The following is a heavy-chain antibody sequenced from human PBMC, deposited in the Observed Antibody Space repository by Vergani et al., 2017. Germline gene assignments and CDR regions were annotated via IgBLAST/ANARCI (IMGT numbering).Heavy chain of an antibody. J-gene: IGHJ6*03. CDR2: INHSGST. CDR1: GGSFSGYY. D-gene: IGHD3-10*01. V-gene: IGHV4-34*01. CDR3: ARVRVVIPNTVYYYYYYMDV. Sequence: QVQLQQWGAGLLKPSETLSLTCAVYGGSFSGYYWSWIRQPPGKGLEWIGEINHSGSTNYNPSLKSRVTISVDTSKNQFSLTMSSVTAADTAVYYCARVRVVIPNTVYYYYYYMDVWGKGTTVTVSS.